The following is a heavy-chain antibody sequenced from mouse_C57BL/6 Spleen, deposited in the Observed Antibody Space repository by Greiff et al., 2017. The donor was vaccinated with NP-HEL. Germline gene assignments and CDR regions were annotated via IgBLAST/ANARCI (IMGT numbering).Heavy chain of an antibody. CDR2: INPSSGYT. D-gene: IGHD2-5*01. V-gene: IGHV1-7*01. J-gene: IGHJ4*01. CDR1: GYTFTSYW. Sequence: VQLQQSGAELAKPGASVKLSCKASGYTFTSYWMHWVKQRPGQGLEWIGYINPSSGYTKYNQKFKDKATLTADKSSSTAYMQLSSLTYEDSAVYYCARGYSNYENAMDYWGQGTSVTVSS. CDR3: ARGYSNYENAMDY.